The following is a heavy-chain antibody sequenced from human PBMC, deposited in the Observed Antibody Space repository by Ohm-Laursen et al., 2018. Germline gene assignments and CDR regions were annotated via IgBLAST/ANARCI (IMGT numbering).Heavy chain of an antibody. Sequence: SLRLSCTASGFTFSDYYMSWIRQAPGKGLEWVANIKQDGSEKYYVDSVKGRFTISRDNAKNSLYLQMNSLRAEDTAVYYCARVYKNYAFGYWGQGSLVTVSS. CDR3: ARVYKNYAFGY. CDR1: GFTFSDYY. V-gene: IGHV3-7*01. D-gene: IGHD1-14*01. J-gene: IGHJ4*02. CDR2: IKQDGSEK.